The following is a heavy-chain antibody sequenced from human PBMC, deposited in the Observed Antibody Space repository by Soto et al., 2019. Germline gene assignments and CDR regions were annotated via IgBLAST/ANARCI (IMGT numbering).Heavy chain of an antibody. J-gene: IGHJ5*01. CDR2: VAYDGSKT. CDR1: GFTFSSNG. Sequence: QVQLVESGGGVVQPGRSLRLTCAASGFTFSSNGMHWVRQAPGKGLEWVALVAYDGSKTYYGDSVRGRFTTSRDNSENTLYLQMNSLRADDTAVYYCARWVGGAMYDNSGKYDSWGQGTLVIVSS. V-gene: IGHV3-30*03. D-gene: IGHD3-22*01. CDR3: ARWVGGAMYDNSGKYDS.